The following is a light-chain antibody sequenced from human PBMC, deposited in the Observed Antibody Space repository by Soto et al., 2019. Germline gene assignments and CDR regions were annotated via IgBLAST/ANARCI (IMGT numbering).Light chain of an antibody. J-gene: IGKJ1*01. CDR3: QQYNSYSPWT. CDR1: QSISSW. V-gene: IGKV1-5*01. CDR2: DAC. Sequence: DSQMTQSPSTLSASVGDRVTITCRASQSISSWVAWYQQKPGKAPKLLIYDACSLESGVPSRFSGSGSGTEFTLTISSLQPDDFATYYCQQYNSYSPWTFGQGTKVEIK.